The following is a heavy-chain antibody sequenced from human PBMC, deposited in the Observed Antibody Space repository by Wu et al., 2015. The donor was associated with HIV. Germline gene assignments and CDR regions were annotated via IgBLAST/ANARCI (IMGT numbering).Heavy chain of an antibody. CDR2: IIPIFGTA. J-gene: IGHJ4*02. V-gene: IGHV1-69*13. CDR3: ARDSSGSYYSPKYYFDY. Sequence: QVQLVQSGAEVKKPGSSVKVSCKASGGTFSSYAISWVRQAPGQGLEWMGRIIPIFGTANYAQKFQGRVTITADESTSTAYMELSSLRSEDTAVYYCARDSSGSYYSPKYYFDYWGQGTLVTVSS. CDR1: GGTFSSYA. D-gene: IGHD1-26*01.